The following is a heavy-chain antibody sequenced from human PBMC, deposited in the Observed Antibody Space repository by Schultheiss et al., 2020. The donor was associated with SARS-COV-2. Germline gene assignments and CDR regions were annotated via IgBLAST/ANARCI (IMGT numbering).Heavy chain of an antibody. V-gene: IGHV3-66*01. CDR3: ARTALMATYSFEDY. CDR2: IFPTGTT. J-gene: IGHJ4*02. CDR1: GFSVSGSY. D-gene: IGHD5-24*01. Sequence: GESLKISCVASGFSVSGSYMSWVRQAPGKGLEYVSVIFPTGTTYYADSVKGRFTISRDNSENTLYLQMNSLRADDTAVYYCARTALMATYSFEDYWGQGTLVTVSS.